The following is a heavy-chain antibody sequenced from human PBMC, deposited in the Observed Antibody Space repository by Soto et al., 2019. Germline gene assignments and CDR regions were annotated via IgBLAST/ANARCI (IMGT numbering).Heavy chain of an antibody. J-gene: IGHJ2*01. CDR3: AIFPTGTNYPDRFDL. Sequence: GGSLRLSCAASGFIVSSSYMSWVRQAPGKGLEWVSVIYSAGSTYYADSVKGRFTISRDSSKNTLYLQMDSLRAEDTAVYYCAIFPTGTNYPDRFDLWGQGTLVPVSS. CDR1: GFIVSSSY. CDR2: IYSAGST. D-gene: IGHD4-17*01. V-gene: IGHV3-66*01.